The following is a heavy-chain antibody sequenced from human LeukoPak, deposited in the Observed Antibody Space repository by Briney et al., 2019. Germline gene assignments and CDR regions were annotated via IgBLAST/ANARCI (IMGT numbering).Heavy chain of an antibody. CDR3: ARDKVAGTFGY. Sequence: SETLTLTCTVSGGTISTYYLSWIRQPAGKGLEWIGRIYTSGSTNYNPSLQSRVTMSVDTSKNQFSLKLSSVAAADTAVYYCARDKVAGTFGYWGQGTLVTVSS. D-gene: IGHD6-19*01. CDR1: GGTISTYY. V-gene: IGHV4-4*07. J-gene: IGHJ4*02. CDR2: IYTSGST.